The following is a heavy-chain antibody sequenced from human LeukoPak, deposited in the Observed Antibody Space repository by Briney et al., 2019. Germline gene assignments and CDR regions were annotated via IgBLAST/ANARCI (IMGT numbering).Heavy chain of an antibody. Sequence: GGSLRLSCAASGFTFAYYAMHWVRQAPGKGLEWVSGISWNSGTIGYADSVKGRFTISRDNAKNSLYLQMNSLRAEDTALYYCAKDIWQQLALFDYWGQGTLVTVSS. D-gene: IGHD6-13*01. CDR3: AKDIWQQLALFDY. CDR1: GFTFAYYA. CDR2: ISWNSGTI. J-gene: IGHJ4*02. V-gene: IGHV3-9*01.